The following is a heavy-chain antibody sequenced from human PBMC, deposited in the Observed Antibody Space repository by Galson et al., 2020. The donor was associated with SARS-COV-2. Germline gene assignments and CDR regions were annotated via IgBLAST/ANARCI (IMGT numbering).Heavy chain of an antibody. CDR3: AKDHGSGGYRVAFDI. CDR2: MSASGGST. J-gene: IGHJ3*02. CDR1: GFTFTSYA. D-gene: IGHD3-10*01. Sequence: GGSLRLSCAASGFTFTSYAMSWVRQAPGKGLEWVSAMSASGGSTYYADSVKGRFTISRDNSKNTLYLQMNSLRAEDTAVYYCAKDHGSGGYRVAFDIWGQGTMVTVSS. V-gene: IGHV3-23*01.